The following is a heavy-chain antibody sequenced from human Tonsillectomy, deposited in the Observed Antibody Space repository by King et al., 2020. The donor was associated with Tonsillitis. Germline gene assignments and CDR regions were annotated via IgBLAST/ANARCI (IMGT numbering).Heavy chain of an antibody. CDR3: ARHPGMYSSGWAYFDF. Sequence: VQLVESGGGLVQPGGSLRLSCEASGFNPYSYWMSWVRQAPGKGLEWVANINQDGSEKYYVDSVKGRFTISRDNAKKSLYLQMNSLRAEDTAVYHCARHPGMYSSGWAYFDFWGQGALVTVSS. CDR2: INQDGSEK. V-gene: IGHV3-7*01. J-gene: IGHJ4*02. CDR1: GFNPYSYW. D-gene: IGHD6-19*01.